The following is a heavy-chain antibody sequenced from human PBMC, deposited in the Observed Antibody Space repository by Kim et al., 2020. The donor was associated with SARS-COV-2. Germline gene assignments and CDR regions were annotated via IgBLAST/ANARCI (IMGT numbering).Heavy chain of an antibody. J-gene: IGHJ4*02. CDR3: VRGVYCGGACYSGADY. V-gene: IGHV4-31*03. D-gene: IGHD2-21*02. CDR2: IHYSRGT. CDR1: GGSINSGIYY. Sequence: SETLSLTCTVSGGSINSGIYYWTWIRQHPGKGLEWIGYIHYSRGTYYNPSLESRVTISEDTSKNQFSLKLTSVTAADTAVYYCVRGVYCGGACYSGADYWGPGTLVTVSS.